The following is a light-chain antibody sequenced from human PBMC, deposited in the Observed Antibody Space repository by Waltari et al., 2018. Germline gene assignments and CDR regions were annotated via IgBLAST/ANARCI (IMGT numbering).Light chain of an antibody. Sequence: QSVLTQPPSVSAAPGQKVTISCSGSSSNIGNNYVSWYQQLPGTAPKLLIYDKNKRPAGIPDRFSVSKSGTSATLGITGLQTGDEADDYCGTWDSSLSAVVFGGGTKLTVL. J-gene: IGLJ2*01. CDR2: DKN. CDR3: GTWDSSLSAVV. V-gene: IGLV1-51*01. CDR1: SSNIGNNY.